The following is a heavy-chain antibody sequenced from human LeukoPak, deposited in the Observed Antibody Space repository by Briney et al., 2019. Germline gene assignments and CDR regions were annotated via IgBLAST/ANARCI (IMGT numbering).Heavy chain of an antibody. Sequence: SGTLSLTCAVYGGSFSGYYWSWIRQPPGKGLEWIGEINHSGSTNYNPSLKSRVTISVDTSKNQFSLKLSSVTAADTAVYYCATDSSSWYFDYWGQGTLVTVSS. CDR3: ATDSSSWYFDY. CDR2: INHSGST. V-gene: IGHV4-34*01. D-gene: IGHD6-13*01. CDR1: GGSFSGYY. J-gene: IGHJ4*02.